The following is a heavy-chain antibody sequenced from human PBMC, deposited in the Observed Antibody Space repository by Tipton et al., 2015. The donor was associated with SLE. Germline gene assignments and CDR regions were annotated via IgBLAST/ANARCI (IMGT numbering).Heavy chain of an antibody. J-gene: IGHJ5*02. CDR2: IYYSGST. D-gene: IGHD3-3*01. CDR1: GGSINRSSYY. CDR3: ARQRGVGYYDFPRWFDP. V-gene: IGHV4-39*07. Sequence: TLSLTCTVSGGSINRSSYYWGWIRQSPGKGLEWIGSIYYSGSTYYNPSLKGRVTISVDTSKNHLSLKLSSVTAADTAVFYCARQRGVGYYDFPRWFDPWGQGTLVTVSP.